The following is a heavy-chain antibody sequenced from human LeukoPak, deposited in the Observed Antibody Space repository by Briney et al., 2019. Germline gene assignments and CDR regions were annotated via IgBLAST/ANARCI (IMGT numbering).Heavy chain of an antibody. J-gene: IGHJ4*02. V-gene: IGHV3-23*01. D-gene: IGHD1-26*01. CDR3: AKGPAFASGSYYHY. CDR1: GFTFSSYA. Sequence: GGSLRLSCAASGFTFSSYAMSWVRQAPGKGLEWVSAISGSGGSTYCADSVKGRFTISRDNSKNTLYLQMNSLRAEDTAVYYCAKGPAFASGSYYHYWGQGTLVTVSS. CDR2: ISGSGGST.